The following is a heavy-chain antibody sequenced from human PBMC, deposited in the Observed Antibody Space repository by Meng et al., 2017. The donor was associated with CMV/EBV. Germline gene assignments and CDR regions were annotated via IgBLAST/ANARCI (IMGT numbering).Heavy chain of an antibody. V-gene: IGHV1-18*01. Sequence: QVQLVQSGAEVKKPGASVKVSCKASGYTFSSDGISWVRQAPGQGLEWMGWISGYNGQTKYAQKFQGRVTMTTDTPTSTAYMELRSLRSDDTAVYYCARAPIFSGGDCSHWGQGTLVTVSS. CDR2: ISGYNGQT. D-gene: IGHD2-21*02. J-gene: IGHJ4*02. CDR1: GYTFSSDG. CDR3: ARAPIFSGGDCSH.